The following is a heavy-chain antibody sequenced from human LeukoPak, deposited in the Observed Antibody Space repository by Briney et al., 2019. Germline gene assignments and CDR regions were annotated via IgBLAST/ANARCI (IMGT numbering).Heavy chain of an antibody. D-gene: IGHD3-10*01. Sequence: GGSLRLSCAASGFAFSNYGMHWVRQAPGKGLEWVAVIWYDGSNKYYADSVKGRFTISRDNSKNTLYLQLNSLRAEDTAVYYCARPYYYGSGSYYPLDYWGQGTLVTVSS. CDR1: GFAFSNYG. CDR3: ARPYYYGSGSYYPLDY. CDR2: IWYDGSNK. V-gene: IGHV3-33*01. J-gene: IGHJ4*02.